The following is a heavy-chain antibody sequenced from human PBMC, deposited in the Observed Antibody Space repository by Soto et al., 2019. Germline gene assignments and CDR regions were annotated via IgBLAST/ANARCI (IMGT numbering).Heavy chain of an antibody. J-gene: IGHJ6*03. Sequence: GGSLRLSCAASGFTFSSYWMHWVRQAPGKGLVWVSRINSDGSSTSYADSVKGRFTISRDNAKNTLYLQMNSLRAEDTAVYYWSCFSSWTIYYYYYMDVWGKGTTVTVSS. D-gene: IGHD6-13*01. V-gene: IGHV3-74*01. CDR2: INSDGSST. CDR1: GFTFSSYW. CDR3: SCFSSWTIYYYYYMDV.